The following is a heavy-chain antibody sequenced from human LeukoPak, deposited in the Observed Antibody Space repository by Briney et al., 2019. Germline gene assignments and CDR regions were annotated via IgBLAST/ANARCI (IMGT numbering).Heavy chain of an antibody. CDR3: ARDLNREDFDY. D-gene: IGHD1-14*01. CDR2: IWLDGSAT. CDR1: GFVFSNYD. V-gene: IGHV3-33*01. Sequence: GGSLRLSCAASGFVFSNYDMHWVRQAPGKGLEWVAIIWLDGSATYYGDSVKGRSTVSRDNSNNTLYLQMNSLRVEDTAVYYCARDLNREDFDYWGQGTLVAVSS. J-gene: IGHJ4*02.